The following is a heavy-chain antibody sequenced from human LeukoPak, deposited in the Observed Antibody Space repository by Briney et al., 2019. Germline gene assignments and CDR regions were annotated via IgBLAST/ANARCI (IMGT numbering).Heavy chain of an antibody. J-gene: IGHJ4*02. CDR1: GYTFTGYY. V-gene: IGHV1-2*02. Sequence: GASVKVSCKASGYTFTGYYMHWLRQAPGQGLEWMAWINPNSGGTNYAQKFQGRVTMTRDTSISTAYMELSRLRPDDTAVYYCARVSSSSISFDYWGQGTLVTASS. CDR3: ARVSSSSISFDY. D-gene: IGHD6-6*01. CDR2: INPNSGGT.